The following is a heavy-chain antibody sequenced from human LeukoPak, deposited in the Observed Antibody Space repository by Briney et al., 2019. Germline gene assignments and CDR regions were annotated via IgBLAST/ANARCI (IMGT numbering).Heavy chain of an antibody. CDR3: AKRGAEVGATVAPGDY. V-gene: IGHV3-23*01. CDR2: ITGSGGST. D-gene: IGHD1-26*01. J-gene: IGHJ4*02. Sequence: GGSLRLSCAASGFTFTTYAMGRVRQAPGKGLEWVSAITGSGGSTYYADSVKGRFTISSDNSKNTVYLQMNSLRAEDTAVYYCAKRGAEVGATVAPGDYWGQGTLVTVSS. CDR1: GFTFTTYA.